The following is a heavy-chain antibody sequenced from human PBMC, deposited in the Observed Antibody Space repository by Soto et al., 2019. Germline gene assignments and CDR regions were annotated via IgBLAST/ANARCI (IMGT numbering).Heavy chain of an antibody. CDR3: VSSEATALDY. Sequence: QVQLQESGPGLLKPSGTLSLTCTVSGDSMSSSNWWNWVRQPPGKGLEWIGEAHHSGRTNYNPSLKSRVPISVDRSQNLFSLKLASVTAADTAVYYCVSSEATALDYWGQGTLVTVSS. CDR2: AHHSGRT. CDR1: GDSMSSSNW. V-gene: IGHV4-4*02. J-gene: IGHJ4*02.